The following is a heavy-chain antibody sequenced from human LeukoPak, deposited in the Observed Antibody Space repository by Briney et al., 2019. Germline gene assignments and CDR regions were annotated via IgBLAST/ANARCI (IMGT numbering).Heavy chain of an antibody. D-gene: IGHD1-26*01. J-gene: IGHJ4*02. CDR3: AREAAGGEVGATNGGIDY. V-gene: IGHV1-2*02. CDR1: GYTFTGYY. Sequence: GASVKVSCKASGYTFTGYYMHWVRQAPGQGLEWMGWINPNSGGTNYAQKFQGRVTMTRDTSISTAYMELSRLRSDDTAVYYCAREAAGGEVGATNGGIDYWGQGTLVTVSS. CDR2: INPNSGGT.